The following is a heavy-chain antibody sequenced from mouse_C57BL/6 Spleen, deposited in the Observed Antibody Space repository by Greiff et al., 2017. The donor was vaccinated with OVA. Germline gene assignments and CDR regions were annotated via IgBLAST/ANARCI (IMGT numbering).Heavy chain of an antibody. J-gene: IGHJ1*03. CDR1: GYTFTDYY. CDR2: IYPGSGNT. Sequence: VQLQESGAELVRPGASVKLSCKASGYTFTDYYINWVKQRPGQGLEWIARIYPGSGNTYYNEKFKGKATLTAEKSSSTAYMQLSSLTSEDSAVYFCARGKTGYFDVWGTGTTVTVSS. CDR3: ARGKTGYFDV. V-gene: IGHV1-76*01. D-gene: IGHD2-1*01.